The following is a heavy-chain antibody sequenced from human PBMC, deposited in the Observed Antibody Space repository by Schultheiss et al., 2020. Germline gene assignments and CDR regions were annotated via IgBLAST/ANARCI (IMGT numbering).Heavy chain of an antibody. CDR1: GGSFSGYY. CDR3: ARELHCSGGSCYSGWFDP. Sequence: SETLSLTCAVYGGSFSGYYWSWIRQPPGKGLEWIGEINHSGSTNYNPSLKSRVTISVDTSKNQFSLKLSSVTAADTAVYYCARELHCSGGSCYSGWFDPWGQGTLVNVSS. J-gene: IGHJ5*02. V-gene: IGHV4-34*01. D-gene: IGHD2-15*01. CDR2: INHSGST.